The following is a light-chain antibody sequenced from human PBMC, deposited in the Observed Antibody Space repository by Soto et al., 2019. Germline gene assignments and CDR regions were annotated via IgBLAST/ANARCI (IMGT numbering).Light chain of an antibody. CDR2: AAS. Sequence: AIQMTQSPSSLSASVGDRVTNTCRASQGIRDNLGWYQQKPGTAPKVLIYAASSLQSGVPSRFSGSGSGTDFTLTISSLQPEDFATYYCLQDYHYPRTFGQGTRVEIK. CDR1: QGIRDN. J-gene: IGKJ1*01. CDR3: LQDYHYPRT. V-gene: IGKV1-6*01.